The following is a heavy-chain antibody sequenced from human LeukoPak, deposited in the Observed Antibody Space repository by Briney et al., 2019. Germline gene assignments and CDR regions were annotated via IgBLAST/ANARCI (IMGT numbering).Heavy chain of an antibody. CDR2: IVPIFGST. CDR3: AREPGGVRRYFDY. V-gene: IGHV1-69*06. Sequence: SAKVSCKASGGNLGNYAISWVRQAPGQGLEWMGRIVPIFGSTNFAQKFQDRLTIAADKATNTLYLELTNLRSDDTAVYYCAREPGGVRRYFDYWDQGTLVTVSS. J-gene: IGHJ4*02. CDR1: GGNLGNYA. D-gene: IGHD1-26*01.